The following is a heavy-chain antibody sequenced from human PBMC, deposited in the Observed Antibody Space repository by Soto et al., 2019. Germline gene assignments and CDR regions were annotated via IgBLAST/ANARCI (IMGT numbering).Heavy chain of an antibody. Sequence: QVQLQESGPGLVKPSETLSLTCTVSGGSISSYYWSWIRQPPGKGLEWIGYIYYSGSTNYNPSLKSRVTLSVDTSKNQFSLKLSSVTAADTAVYYCAELEMATITDYWGQGTLVTVAS. V-gene: IGHV4-59*01. D-gene: IGHD5-12*01. CDR2: IYYSGST. J-gene: IGHJ4*02. CDR3: AELEMATITDY. CDR1: GGSISSYY.